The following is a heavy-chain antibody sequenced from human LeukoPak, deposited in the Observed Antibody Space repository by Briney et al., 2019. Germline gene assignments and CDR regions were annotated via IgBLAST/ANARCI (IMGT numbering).Heavy chain of an antibody. Sequence: GGSLRLSCAASGLTFSSYSMDWVRQAPGKGLEWVSYISSSSSTIYYADSVKGRFTISRDNAKNSLYLQMNSLRDEDTAVYYCARGLVDILTGPYFDPWGQGTLVTVSS. J-gene: IGHJ5*02. D-gene: IGHD3-9*01. V-gene: IGHV3-48*02. CDR2: ISSSSSTI. CDR3: ARGLVDILTGPYFDP. CDR1: GLTFSSYS.